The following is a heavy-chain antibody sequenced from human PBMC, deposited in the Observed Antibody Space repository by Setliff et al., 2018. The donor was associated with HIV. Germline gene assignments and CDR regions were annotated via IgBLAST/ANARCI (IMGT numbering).Heavy chain of an antibody. CDR3: AREGGLDWGFVAARTRWFDP. D-gene: IGHD6-6*01. V-gene: IGHV3-7*03. CDR1: RFAFNTYW. CDR2: INQDGNEK. J-gene: IGHJ5*02. Sequence: LRLSCAASRFAFNTYWMNWVRQAPGKGLEWVANINQDGNEKFYVDSVRGRFTISRDNAKNSLSLQMNSLRSDDTAVYYCAREGGLDWGFVAARTRWFDPWGQGTLVTVSS.